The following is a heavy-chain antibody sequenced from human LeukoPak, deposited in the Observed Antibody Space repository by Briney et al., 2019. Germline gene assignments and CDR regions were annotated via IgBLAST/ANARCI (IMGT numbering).Heavy chain of an antibody. CDR3: AREGGSSGYYDPPFDY. J-gene: IGHJ4*02. D-gene: IGHD3-22*01. CDR2: ISYDGSNK. Sequence: PGRSLRLSCAASGFTFSSYAMHWVRQAPGKGLEWVAVISYDGSNKYYADSVKGRFTISRDNSKNTLYLQMNSLRAEDTAVYYCAREGGSSGYYDPPFDYWGQGTLVTVSS. V-gene: IGHV3-30-3*01. CDR1: GFTFSSYA.